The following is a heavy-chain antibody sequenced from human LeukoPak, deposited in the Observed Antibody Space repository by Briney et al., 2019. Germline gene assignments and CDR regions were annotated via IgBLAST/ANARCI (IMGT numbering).Heavy chain of an antibody. Sequence: PGGSLRLSCAASGFTFSSYGMHWVRQAPGKGLEWVANIQQDGRETYYVDSVKGRFTISRDNAKNSLFLQMHSLRAEDTAVYYCATEPHYWGQGTLVTVSS. V-gene: IGHV3-7*01. CDR2: IQQDGRET. CDR1: GFTFSSYG. CDR3: ATEPHY. J-gene: IGHJ4*02.